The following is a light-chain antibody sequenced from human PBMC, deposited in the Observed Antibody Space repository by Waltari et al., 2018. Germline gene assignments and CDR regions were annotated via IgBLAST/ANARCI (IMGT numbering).Light chain of an antibody. CDR3: LLYYGGARV. CDR1: TGAVTSGQH. V-gene: IGLV7-46*01. CDR2: DTS. Sequence: QAVVTQEPSLTVAPGGTVTLTCGSRTGAVTSGQHLYWLQQKPGQAPRTLIYDTSNKHSWTPARFSGSLLGGKAALTLSGAQPEDEAEYSCLLYYGGARVFGGGTRLTVL. J-gene: IGLJ3*02.